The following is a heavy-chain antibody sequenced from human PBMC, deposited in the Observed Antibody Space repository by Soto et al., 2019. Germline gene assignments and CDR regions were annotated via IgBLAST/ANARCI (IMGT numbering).Heavy chain of an antibody. CDR3: ATQSNWKDAK. V-gene: IGHV3-30*03. CDR1: GFIFSNYG. Sequence: QVQVVESGGGVVQPGRSLRLSCAASGFIFSNYGMHWVRQAPGKGLEWVAVISYDGNTRYYAGSVKGRFTISRDNSKNTRYLQMNSLRADDTAVYYGATQSNWKDAKWGQGTLVTVSS. D-gene: IGHD1-20*01. CDR2: ISYDGNTR. J-gene: IGHJ4*02.